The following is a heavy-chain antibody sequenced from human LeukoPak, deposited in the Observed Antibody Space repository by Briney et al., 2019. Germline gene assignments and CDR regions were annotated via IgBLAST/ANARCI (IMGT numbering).Heavy chain of an antibody. CDR2: IWYDGSNK. D-gene: IGHD3-10*01. CDR3: ARDFMVRGVAVGY. V-gene: IGHV3-33*01. CDR1: GFTFSSYG. J-gene: IGHJ4*02. Sequence: GGSLRLSCAASGFTFSSYGMHWVRQAPGKGLEWVAVIWYDGSNKYYADSVKGRFTISRDNSKNTLYLQMNSLRAEDTAVYYCARDFMVRGVAVGYWGQGTLVTVSS.